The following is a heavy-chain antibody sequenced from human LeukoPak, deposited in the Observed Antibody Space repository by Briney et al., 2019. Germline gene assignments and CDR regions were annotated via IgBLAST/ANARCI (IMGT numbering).Heavy chain of an antibody. Sequence: PSETLSLTCTVSGDSISTSNSYWGWIRQPPGKGLEWIGSIYYSGNTYYNASLKSRVTISVDTSKNQFSLKLTSVTAADTAVYYCARDNSYYDILTGYYTLDYWGQGTLVTVSS. CDR2: IYYSGNT. J-gene: IGHJ4*02. CDR3: ARDNSYYDILTGYYTLDY. V-gene: IGHV4-39*02. D-gene: IGHD3-9*01. CDR1: GDSISTSNSY.